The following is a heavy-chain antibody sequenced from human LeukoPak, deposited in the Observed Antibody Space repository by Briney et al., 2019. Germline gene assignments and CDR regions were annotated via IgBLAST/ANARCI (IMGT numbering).Heavy chain of an antibody. V-gene: IGHV4-39*07. Sequence: SETLSLTCTVSGGSISSSTYYWGWIRQPPGKGLEWIGNIYYSGNTCYNPSLQSRVTISVDTSKNQFSLKLSSVTAADTAVYYCARDGYLAVDYWGQGTLVTVSS. CDR3: ARDGYLAVDY. CDR1: GGSISSSTYY. J-gene: IGHJ4*02. D-gene: IGHD2-2*03. CDR2: IYYSGNT.